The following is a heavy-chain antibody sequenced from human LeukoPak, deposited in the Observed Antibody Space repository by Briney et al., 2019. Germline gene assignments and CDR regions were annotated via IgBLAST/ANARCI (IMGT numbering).Heavy chain of an antibody. CDR3: ARDPESWYGDY. CDR2: MNPNSGNT. J-gene: IGHJ4*02. Sequence: GASVKVSCKASGYTFTSYDINWVRQATGQGLEWMGWMNPNSGNTGYAQKLQGRVTMTTDTSTSTAYMELRSLRSDDTAVYYCARDPESWYGDYWGQGTLVTVSS. CDR1: GYTFTSYD. D-gene: IGHD6-13*01. V-gene: IGHV1-8*01.